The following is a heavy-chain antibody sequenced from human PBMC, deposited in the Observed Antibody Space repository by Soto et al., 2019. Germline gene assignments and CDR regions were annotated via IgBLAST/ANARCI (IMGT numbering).Heavy chain of an antibody. J-gene: IGHJ4*02. CDR2: IYYSGST. CDR3: ARRWGYSFDY. V-gene: IGHV4-39*01. D-gene: IGHD7-27*01. Sequence: QLQLQESGPGLVKPSETLSLTCTVSGGSISSYYWGWIRRPPGKGLEWIGSIYYSGSTYYNPSLKSRGTISVDTSKNQFSLKRSSVTAADTAVYYCARRWGYSFDYWGQGTLVTVSS. CDR1: GGSISSYY.